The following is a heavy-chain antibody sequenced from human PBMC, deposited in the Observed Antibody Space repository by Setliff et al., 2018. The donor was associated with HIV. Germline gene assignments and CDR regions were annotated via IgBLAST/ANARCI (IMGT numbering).Heavy chain of an antibody. V-gene: IGHV4-59*01. CDR2: IYYSGNA. CDR1: GGSISNFY. Sequence: SETLSLTCTVSGGSISNFYWSWIRQPPGTGLEWIGYIYYSGNANYNPSLMSRATISVDMSNNQFSLKLTSVNAADTAVYYCARGGSYNDGFDIWGQGIMVTVSS. CDR3: ARGGSYNDGFDI. J-gene: IGHJ3*02. D-gene: IGHD1-26*01.